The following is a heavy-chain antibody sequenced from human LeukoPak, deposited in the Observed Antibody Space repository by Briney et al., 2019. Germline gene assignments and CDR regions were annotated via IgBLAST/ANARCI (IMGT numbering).Heavy chain of an antibody. V-gene: IGHV1-18*01. J-gene: IGHJ5*02. Sequence: ASVKVSCKASGYTFINYGIIWVRQAPGRGLEWMGWISADNGNTNYAQKLLDRLTMTTNNPTSAAYTEPPRLRSENTAVYYWTNSFDPWGQGTMVTVSS. CDR2: ISADNGNT. CDR1: GYTFINYG. CDR3: TNSFDP.